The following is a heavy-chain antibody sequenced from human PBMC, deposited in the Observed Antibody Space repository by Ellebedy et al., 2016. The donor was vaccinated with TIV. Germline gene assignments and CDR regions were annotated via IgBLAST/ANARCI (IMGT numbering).Heavy chain of an antibody. CDR2: INSDGSST. J-gene: IGHJ4*02. CDR1: GIIFSSYW. Sequence: GESLKISCAASGIIFSSYWMHWVRQAPGKGLVWVSRINSDGSSTTYADYVKGRFTISRDNAKNTVYLQMNSLRAEDTAVYYCATERSGSYYNYWGQGTLVTVSS. D-gene: IGHD1-26*01. CDR3: ATERSGSYYNY. V-gene: IGHV3-74*01.